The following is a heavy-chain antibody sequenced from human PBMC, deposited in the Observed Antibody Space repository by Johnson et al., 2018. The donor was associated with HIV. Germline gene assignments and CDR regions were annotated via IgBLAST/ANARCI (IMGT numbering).Heavy chain of an antibody. D-gene: IGHD5-24*01. CDR1: GFTFSDYY. V-gene: IGHV3-30*03. Sequence: VQLVESGGGLVKPGGSLRLSCAASGFTFSDYYMSWIRQAPGEGLEWVAVISYDGSNKYYADSVKGRFTISRDNSKNTLYLQMNSLRAEDTALYYCARACGDGYACVAFEIWGQGTMVTVSS. J-gene: IGHJ3*02. CDR3: ARACGDGYACVAFEI. CDR2: ISYDGSNK.